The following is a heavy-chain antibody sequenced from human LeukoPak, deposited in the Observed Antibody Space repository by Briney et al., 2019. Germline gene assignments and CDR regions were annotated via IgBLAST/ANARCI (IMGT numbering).Heavy chain of an antibody. D-gene: IGHD6-13*01. CDR3: ARVAPGIAAPDY. V-gene: IGHV4-61*02. J-gene: IGHJ4*02. Sequence: SETLSLTCTVSGGSISSGSYYWSWIRQPAGKGLEWIGRIYTSGSTNYNPSLKSRVTISVDTSKNQFSLKLSSVTAADTAVYYCARVAPGIAAPDYWGRGTLVTVSS. CDR1: GGSISSGSYY. CDR2: IYTSGST.